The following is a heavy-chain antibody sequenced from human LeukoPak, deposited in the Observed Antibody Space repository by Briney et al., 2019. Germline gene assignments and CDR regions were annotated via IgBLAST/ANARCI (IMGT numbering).Heavy chain of an antibody. CDR3: ESSTYYYDSSGYYYGSFDY. J-gene: IGHJ4*02. CDR2: INHSGST. D-gene: IGHD3-22*01. V-gene: IGHV4-34*01. CDR1: GGSFSGYY. Sequence: PSETLSLTCAVYGGSFSGYYWSWIRQPPGKGLEWIGEINHSGSTNYNPSLKSRVTISVDTSKNQFSLKLTSVTAADTAVYYCESSTYYYDSSGYYYGSFDYWGQGTLCTVSS.